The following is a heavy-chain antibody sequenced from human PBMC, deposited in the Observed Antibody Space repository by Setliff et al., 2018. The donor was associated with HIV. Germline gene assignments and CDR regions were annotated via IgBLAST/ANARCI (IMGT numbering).Heavy chain of an antibody. CDR2: IIPIFGTP. CDR1: GGIFSRFA. CDR3: ASSAGAVPTTAPYGDYYYYFCMDV. J-gene: IGHJ6*03. Sequence: SVKVSCKASGGIFSRFAFSWVRQAPGQGLEWMGGIIPIFGTPNYAQKFQGRVTITTDESTNTVYMELYSLTSEDTAIYYCASSAGAVPTTAPYGDYYYYFCMDVWGKGTTVTVSS. V-gene: IGHV1-69*05. D-gene: IGHD1-1*01.